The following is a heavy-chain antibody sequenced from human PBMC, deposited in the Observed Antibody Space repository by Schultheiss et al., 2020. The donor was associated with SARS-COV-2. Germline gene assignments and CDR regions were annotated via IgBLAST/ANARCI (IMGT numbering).Heavy chain of an antibody. CDR2: ISGSGVGT. CDR3: AKGKGQQMALDM. D-gene: IGHD6-13*01. Sequence: GGSLRLSCAASGFTFNFYAMSWVRQAPGKGLEWVAGISGSGVGTFYGDSVRGRFTISRDNSNNILFLQMNSLRAEDTAFYHCAKGKGQQMALDMWGQGTLVTV. J-gene: IGHJ3*02. CDR1: GFTFNFYA. V-gene: IGHV3-23*01.